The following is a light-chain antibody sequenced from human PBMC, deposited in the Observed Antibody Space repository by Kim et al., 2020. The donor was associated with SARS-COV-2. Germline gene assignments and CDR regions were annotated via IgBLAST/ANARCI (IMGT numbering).Light chain of an antibody. CDR2: SVS. CDR1: QSISSN. V-gene: IGKV3-15*01. J-gene: IGKJ4*01. CDR3: QQYNFWPPLT. Sequence: VSPGDRATRSFRASQSISSNLAWYQQKAGQAPRLLIYSVSTRATGIPARFSGSGSETEFTLTITGLQSEDFAVYYCQQYNFWPPLTFGGGTKVDIK.